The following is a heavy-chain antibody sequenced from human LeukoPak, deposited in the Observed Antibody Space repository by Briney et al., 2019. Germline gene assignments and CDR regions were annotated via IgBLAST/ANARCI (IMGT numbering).Heavy chain of an antibody. D-gene: IGHD6-19*01. V-gene: IGHV3-30-3*01. J-gene: IGHJ4*02. Sequence: GSLRLSCAASGFTFSSYAMHWVRQAPGKGLEWVAVISYDGSNKYYADSVKGRFTISRDNSKNTLYLQMNSLRAEDTAVYYCAGSVAGTIYFDYWGQGTLVTVSS. CDR1: GFTFSSYA. CDR3: AGSVAGTIYFDY. CDR2: ISYDGSNK.